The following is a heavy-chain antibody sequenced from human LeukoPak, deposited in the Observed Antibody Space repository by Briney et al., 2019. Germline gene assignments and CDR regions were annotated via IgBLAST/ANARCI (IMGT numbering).Heavy chain of an antibody. D-gene: IGHD3-10*01. CDR3: ATTRGVITLDGYHYYIDV. V-gene: IGHV4-34*01. Sequence: SETLSLTCAVYGGSFSDFYCTWIRQPPGKGLEWIGEINHSGNTKYNPSLKSRVTILLDTSKNKFSLKVRSVTAADTAVYYCATTRGVITLDGYHYYIDVWGKGTTVTVSS. CDR1: GGSFSDFY. J-gene: IGHJ6*03. CDR2: INHSGNT.